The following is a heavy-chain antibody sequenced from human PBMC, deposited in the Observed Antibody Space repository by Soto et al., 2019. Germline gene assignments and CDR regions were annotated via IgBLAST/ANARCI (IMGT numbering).Heavy chain of an antibody. V-gene: IGHV3-30*03. CDR1: GFTFSSYG. CDR2: ISYDGSNK. J-gene: IGHJ6*02. D-gene: IGHD1-26*01. CDR3: ARVVTYVMDV. Sequence: QVQLVESGGGVVQPGRSLRLSCAASGFTFSSYGMHWVRQAPGKGLEWVAVISYDGSNKYYADSVKGRFTISRDNSKNTLYLQMNSLRAEDTAVYYCARVVTYVMDVWGQGTTVTVSS.